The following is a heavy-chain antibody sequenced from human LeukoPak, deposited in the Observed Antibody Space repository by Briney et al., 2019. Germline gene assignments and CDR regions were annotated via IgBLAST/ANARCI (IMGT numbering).Heavy chain of an antibody. Sequence: GGSLRLSCAASGFTFSNAWMSWVRQAPGKGLEWVGRIKSNTDGGTTDYAAPVKGRFTISRDDSKHTLYLQMNSLKTEHTTVYYCTTDLQYSSGWLQIDYWGQGTLVPVSS. CDR1: GFTFSNAW. J-gene: IGHJ4*02. CDR2: IKSNTDGGTT. V-gene: IGHV3-15*01. CDR3: TTDLQYSSGWLQIDY. D-gene: IGHD6-19*01.